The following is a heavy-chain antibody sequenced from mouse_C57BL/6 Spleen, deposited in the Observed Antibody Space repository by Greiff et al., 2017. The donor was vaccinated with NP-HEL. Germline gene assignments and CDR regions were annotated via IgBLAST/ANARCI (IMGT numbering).Heavy chain of an antibody. CDR2: ILPGSGST. CDR1: GYTFTGYW. V-gene: IGHV1-9*01. D-gene: IGHD1-1*01. CDR3: AIITTVVAVDY. Sequence: QVQLQQSGAELMKPGASVKLSCKATGYTFTGYWIEWVKQRPGHGLEWIGEILPGSGSTTYNEKFKGKATFTADTSSNTAYMQLSSLTTEDSAIYYGAIITTVVAVDYWGQGTTLTVSS. J-gene: IGHJ2*01.